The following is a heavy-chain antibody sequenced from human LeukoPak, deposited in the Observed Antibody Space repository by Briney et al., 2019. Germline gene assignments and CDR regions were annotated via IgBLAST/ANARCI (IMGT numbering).Heavy chain of an antibody. D-gene: IGHD1-26*01. CDR3: ARVGGLDAFDI. CDR2: IYSGGST. V-gene: IGHV3-53*04. J-gene: IGHJ3*02. Sequence: LSLTCTVSGGSISSGDFYWSWVRQAPGKGLEWVSVIYSGGSTYYTDSVKGRFTISRHNSQNTLFLQMNSLRAEDTAVYYCARVGGLDAFDIWGQGTMVTVSS. CDR1: GGSISSGDFY.